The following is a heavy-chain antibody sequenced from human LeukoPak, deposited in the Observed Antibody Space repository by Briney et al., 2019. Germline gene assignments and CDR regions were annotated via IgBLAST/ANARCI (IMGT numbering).Heavy chain of an antibody. Sequence: SETLSLTCTVSGGSISSSSYYWGWIRQPPGKGLEWIGSVFYSGSTYHNPSLKSRVTISVDTSKNQFSLKLSSVTAADTAVYYCAVEESTVTFDYWGQGTLVTVSS. CDR2: VFYSGST. CDR3: AVEESTVTFDY. CDR1: GGSISSSSYY. V-gene: IGHV4-39*07. J-gene: IGHJ4*02. D-gene: IGHD4-11*01.